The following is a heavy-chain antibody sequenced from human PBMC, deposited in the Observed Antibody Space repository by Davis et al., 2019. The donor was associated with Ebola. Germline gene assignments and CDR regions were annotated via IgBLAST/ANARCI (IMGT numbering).Heavy chain of an antibody. CDR3: VRESVVTTNVYNWLDP. J-gene: IGHJ5*02. D-gene: IGHD2-21*02. CDR1: GFTFSNYG. Sequence: GESLKISCAASGFTFSNYGINWVRQVPGKGLEWVSYISSGSGTIYYADSVKGRFTISRDNAKNSLYLQLNSLRDEDTAVYYCVRESVVTTNVYNWLDPWGQGTLVTVSS. CDR2: ISSGSGTI. V-gene: IGHV3-48*02.